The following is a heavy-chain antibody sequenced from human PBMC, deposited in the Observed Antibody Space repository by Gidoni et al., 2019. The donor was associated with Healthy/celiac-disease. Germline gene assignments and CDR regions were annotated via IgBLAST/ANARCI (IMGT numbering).Heavy chain of an antibody. J-gene: IGHJ4*02. V-gene: IGHV4-38-2*02. CDR1: GYSLSSGYY. CDR2: IYHSGST. Sequence: QVQLQESGPGLVKPSETLSLTCTVSGYSLSSGYYWGWIRQPPGKGLEWIGSIYHSGSTYYNPSLKSRVTISVDTSKNQFSLKLSSVTAADTAVYYCARSITMVRGSGDYWGQGTLVTVSS. CDR3: ARSITMVRGSGDY. D-gene: IGHD3-10*01.